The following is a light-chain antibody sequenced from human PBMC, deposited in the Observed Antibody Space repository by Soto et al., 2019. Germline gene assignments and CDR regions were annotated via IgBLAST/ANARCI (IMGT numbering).Light chain of an antibody. V-gene: IGKV3-15*01. Sequence: EIVMTQSPVTLSASPGESSTLSCMASQSVDNNVAWYQQKPGQAPRLLIVGSFARATGIPARFSGSGSGSEFTLTISGLQSEDFAVYYCQQYNDRPPITVGQGTRLEIK. CDR3: QQYNDRPPIT. CDR2: GSF. J-gene: IGKJ5*01. CDR1: QSVDNN.